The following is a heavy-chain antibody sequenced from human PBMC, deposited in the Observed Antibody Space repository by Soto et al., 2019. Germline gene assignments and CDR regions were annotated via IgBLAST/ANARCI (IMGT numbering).Heavy chain of an antibody. D-gene: IGHD2-8*01. CDR1: GGSVSSGSYY. Sequence: SETLSLTCTVSGGSVSSGSYYWSWIRQPPGKGLEWIGYIYYSGSTNYNPSGGSTSYAQKFQGRVTMTRDTSTSTVYMELSSLRSEDTAVYYCARVYAGYYYGMDVWGQGTTVTVSS. V-gene: IGHV4-61*01. CDR2: IYYSGST. J-gene: IGHJ6*02. CDR3: ARVYAGYYYGMDV.